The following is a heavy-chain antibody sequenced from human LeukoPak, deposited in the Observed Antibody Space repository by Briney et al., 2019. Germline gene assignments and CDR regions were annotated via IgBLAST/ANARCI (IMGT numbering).Heavy chain of an antibody. CDR1: GLLFNTNW. J-gene: IGHJ4*02. D-gene: IGHD1-26*01. Sequence: GGSLRLSCAGSGLLFNTNWMTWVRQAPGKGLEWVATIKQDGSEKYYVDSVKGRFTISRDNAKNSLYLQMNSLRVEDTAVYYCPRGSEWDLLGSCDYWGQGTLVTVSS. CDR2: IKQDGSEK. V-gene: IGHV3-7*01. CDR3: PRGSEWDLLGSCDY.